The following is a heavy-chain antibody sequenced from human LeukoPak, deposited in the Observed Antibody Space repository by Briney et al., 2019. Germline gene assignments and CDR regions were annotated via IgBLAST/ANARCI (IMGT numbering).Heavy chain of an antibody. D-gene: IGHD1-26*01. CDR1: GFTFSSYA. V-gene: IGHV3-64*01. CDR2: ISSHGGST. J-gene: IGHJ4*02. CDR3: ARVRGSYFFDF. Sequence: GGSLRLSCAASGFTFSSYAMYWVRQAPGKGLEYVSSISSHGGSTYYANSVKGRFTISRDNSKNTLSLQMGSLRPADMAVYYCARVRGSYFFDFWGQGTLVTVSS.